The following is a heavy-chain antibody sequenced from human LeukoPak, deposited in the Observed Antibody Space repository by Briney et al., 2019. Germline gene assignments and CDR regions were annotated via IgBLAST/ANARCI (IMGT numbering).Heavy chain of an antibody. CDR2: IYPSDSDT. J-gene: IGHJ4*02. D-gene: IGHD1-26*01. CDR1: GYSFSSYW. Sequence: GESLKISCKGSGYSFSSYWIGWVRQMPGKGLEWMGIIYPSDSDTRDSRSFQGQVTISADKSISTAYLHWSSLKASDSAMYYCARRYSGRYDFDYWGQGTLVTVSS. V-gene: IGHV5-51*01. CDR3: ARRYSGRYDFDY.